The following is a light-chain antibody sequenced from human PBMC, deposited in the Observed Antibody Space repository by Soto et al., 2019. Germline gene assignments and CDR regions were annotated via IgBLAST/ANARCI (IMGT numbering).Light chain of an antibody. CDR3: QKYGSSPWK. Sequence: EIVFTHSPFTLSLSPVERASLFFMASGTVTSNSLAWYQQKPGQAPRVVIYGASVRATGIPDRFSGSGSGTAFTLTISRLEPEDFAVYYCQKYGSSPWKFGQGTKVDIK. CDR1: GTVTSNS. V-gene: IGKV3-20*01. J-gene: IGKJ1*01. CDR2: GAS.